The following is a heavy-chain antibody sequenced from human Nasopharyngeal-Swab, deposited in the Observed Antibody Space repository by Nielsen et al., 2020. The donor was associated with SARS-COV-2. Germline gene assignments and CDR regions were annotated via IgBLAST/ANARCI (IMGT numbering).Heavy chain of an antibody. D-gene: IGHD3-10*01. CDR3: ARDNMVRGVIRYYYYGMDV. V-gene: IGHV4-61*02. CDR2: IYTSGST. J-gene: IGHJ6*02. CDR1: GGSISSGSYY. Sequence: LRLSCTVSGGSISSGSYYWSWIRQPAGKGLEWIGRIYTSGSTNYNPSLKSRVTMSVDTSKNQFSLKLSSVTAADTAVYYCARDNMVRGVIRYYYYGMDVWGQGTTVTVSS.